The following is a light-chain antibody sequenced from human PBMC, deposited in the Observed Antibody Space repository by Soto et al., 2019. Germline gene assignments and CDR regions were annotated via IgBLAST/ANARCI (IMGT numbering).Light chain of an antibody. CDR3: QEIDSYPPA. CDR2: YVS. J-gene: IGKJ5*01. Sequence: DIPLTQSPTFLSAAVGDTITITCRASQDVNSHLAWYQQTPGRAPKLLISYVSTLQSGVPSRFSGSGSRTDCTLTISSLQPEDFATYYCQEIDSYPPAFGQGTRLEIK. V-gene: IGKV1-9*01. CDR1: QDVNSH.